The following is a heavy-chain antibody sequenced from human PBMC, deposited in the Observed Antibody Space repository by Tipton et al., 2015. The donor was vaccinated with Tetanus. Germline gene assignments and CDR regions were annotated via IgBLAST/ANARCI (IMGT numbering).Heavy chain of an antibody. J-gene: IGHJ3*01. CDR1: GASMSSSSYY. CDR3: ARPSPTVTPRAFDV. CDR2: IYYSGSA. V-gene: IGHV4-39*01. Sequence: TLSLTCNVSGASMSSSSYYWDWIRQPPGKGLEWIGSIYYSGSAYYNPSLESRVTISLDTSKNRFSLKLTSVTAADAAVYYCARPSPTVTPRAFDVWGQGTMVTVSS. D-gene: IGHD4-17*01.